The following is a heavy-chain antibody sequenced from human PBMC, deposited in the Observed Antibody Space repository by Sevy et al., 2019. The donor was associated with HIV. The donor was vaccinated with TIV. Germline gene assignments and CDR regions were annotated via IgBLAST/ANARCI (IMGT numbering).Heavy chain of an antibody. CDR3: TRGYYYDSSGYSDY. D-gene: IGHD3-22*01. Sequence: GGSLRLSCTGSGFIFGDYAMSWFRQAPGMGLEWVGFIRSKDYGGATEYAAHVKGRFTISRDDSKSIADLQMNSLKTEDTAVYYCTRGYYYDSSGYSDYWGQGTLVTVSS. J-gene: IGHJ4*02. CDR1: GFIFGDYA. CDR2: IRSKDYGGAT. V-gene: IGHV3-49*03.